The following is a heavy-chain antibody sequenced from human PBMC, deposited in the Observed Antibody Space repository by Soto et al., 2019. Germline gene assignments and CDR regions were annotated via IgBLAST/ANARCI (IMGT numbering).Heavy chain of an antibody. D-gene: IGHD3-9*01. CDR3: ARVSFDHFVHWFDP. V-gene: IGHV6-1*01. CDR1: EDSVSSKTAA. J-gene: IGHJ5*02. CDR2: TYFRSKWYN. Sequence: SQTLSVTCAISEDSVSSKTAAWNWIRQSPSRGLEWLGRTYFRSKWYNDYAISVKSRITINPDTSKNQFSLLLNSVTPEDTAVYYCARVSFDHFVHWFDPWGQGTLVTVSS.